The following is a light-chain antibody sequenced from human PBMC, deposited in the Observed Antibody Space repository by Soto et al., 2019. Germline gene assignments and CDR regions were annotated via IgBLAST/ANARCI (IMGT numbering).Light chain of an antibody. V-gene: IGKV1-39*01. Sequence: EIQMTQSPSSVSASIGDTVTITCRASQSISSYLNWYQQKPGKAPKLLIYAASSLQSGVPSRFSGSGSGTDFTLTISSLQPEDFATYYCQQSYSTPLIGFGQGTRLEI. CDR3: QQSYSTPLIG. CDR2: AAS. CDR1: QSISSY. J-gene: IGKJ5*01.